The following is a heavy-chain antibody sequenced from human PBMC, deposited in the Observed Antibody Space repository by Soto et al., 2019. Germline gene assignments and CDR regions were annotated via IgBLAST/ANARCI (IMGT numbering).Heavy chain of an antibody. V-gene: IGHV1-69*02. J-gene: IGHJ5*02. CDR2: IIPILGIA. CDR1: GGTFSSYT. Sequence: SVKVSCKASGGTFSSYTISWVRQAPGQGLEWMGRIIPILGIANYAQKFKGRVTITADKSTSTAYMELSSLRSEDTAVYYCARGVAGPLHWSDPWGQGNLVTVAS. CDR3: ARGVAGPLHWSDP. D-gene: IGHD6-19*01.